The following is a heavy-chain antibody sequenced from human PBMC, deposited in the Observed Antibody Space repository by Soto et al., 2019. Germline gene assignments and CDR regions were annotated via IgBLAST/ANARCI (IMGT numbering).Heavy chain of an antibody. CDR2: IKSKADGATT. J-gene: IGHJ4*02. CDR3: TTDLGPKKYSGSFALDY. V-gene: IGHV3-15*01. Sequence: EVQLVESGGGLVKPGGSLRLSCEASGFSFSNAWMSWVRQAPGKGLEWVGRIKSKADGATTDYAAPVKGRFTISRDDSKNTLYLQMNSLKTEDTGVYYCTTDLGPKKYSGSFALDYWGQGTLVTVST. CDR1: GFSFSNAW. D-gene: IGHD1-26*01.